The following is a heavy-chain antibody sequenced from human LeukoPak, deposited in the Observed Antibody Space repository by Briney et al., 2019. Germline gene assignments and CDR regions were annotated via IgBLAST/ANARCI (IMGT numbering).Heavy chain of an antibody. CDR1: GGSISSGGYY. CDR3: ARDRGGYYYGSGSYSAFDY. Sequence: SETLSLTCTVSGGSISSGGYYWSWIRQHPGKGLEWIGYIYYSGSTYYNPSLKSRVTISVDTCMNQFSLKLGCVTAADTALYYCARDRGGYYYGSGSYSAFDYWGRGTLVTVSS. D-gene: IGHD3-10*01. J-gene: IGHJ4*02. CDR2: IYYSGST. V-gene: IGHV4-31*03.